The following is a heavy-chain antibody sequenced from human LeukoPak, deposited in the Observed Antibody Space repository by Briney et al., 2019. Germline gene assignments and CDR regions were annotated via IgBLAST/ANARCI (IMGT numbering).Heavy chain of an antibody. CDR2: ISGSGGST. CDR3: AKTRLVTATPLDY. V-gene: IGHV3-23*01. CDR1: GFTFSSYA. Sequence: PGGSLRLSCAASGFTFSSYAMSWVRQAPGKGLEWVSAISGSGGSTYYADSVKGRFTISRDNSKNTLYRQMNSLRAEDTDVYYCAKTRLVTATPLDYWGQGTLVTVSS. D-gene: IGHD2-21*02. J-gene: IGHJ4*02.